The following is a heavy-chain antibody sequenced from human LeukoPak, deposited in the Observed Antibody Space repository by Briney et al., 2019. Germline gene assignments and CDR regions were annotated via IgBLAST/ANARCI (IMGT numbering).Heavy chain of an antibody. Sequence: SQTLSLTCAISGDSVSTDFAAWNWLRQSPSRGLEWLGRTYYRSKWFNEYSTSVESRITINPDTSKNQFSLQLNSVTPEDTAVYYCARSKMAGGYYYYYGMDVWGQGTTVTVSS. CDR1: GDSVSTDFAA. CDR2: TYYRSKWFN. V-gene: IGHV6-1*01. J-gene: IGHJ6*02. D-gene: IGHD6-19*01. CDR3: ARSKMAGGYYYYYGMDV.